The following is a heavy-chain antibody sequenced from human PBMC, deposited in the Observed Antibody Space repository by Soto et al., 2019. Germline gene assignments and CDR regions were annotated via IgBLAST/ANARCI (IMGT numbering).Heavy chain of an antibody. CDR3: ARDRSDSSRADSFDI. Sequence: PGGSLRLSCAASGFTFDNFAMSWVRQAPGKGLEWVSTISSSGDRTYYADSVKGRSTVSRDNSKNTLSVQMSSLTAEDTAVYYCARDRSDSSRADSFDIWGQGTMVTVSS. J-gene: IGHJ3*02. CDR2: ISSSGDRT. CDR1: GFTFDNFA. D-gene: IGHD6-25*01. V-gene: IGHV3-23*01.